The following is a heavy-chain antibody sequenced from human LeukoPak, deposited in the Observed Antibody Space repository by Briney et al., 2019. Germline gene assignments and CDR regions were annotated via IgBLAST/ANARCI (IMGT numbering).Heavy chain of an antibody. CDR1: GFTFSNYA. CDR3: VRDGGNYDPFDV. Sequence: SGGSLRLSCAASGFTFSNYAMIWVRQAPGKGLEWVSYISISSITMYYADSVKGRFTISRDDAQNSLYLQMNSLGAEDTAVYYCVRDGGNYDPFDVWGQGTMVTVSS. CDR2: ISISSITM. J-gene: IGHJ3*01. V-gene: IGHV3-48*04. D-gene: IGHD1-7*01.